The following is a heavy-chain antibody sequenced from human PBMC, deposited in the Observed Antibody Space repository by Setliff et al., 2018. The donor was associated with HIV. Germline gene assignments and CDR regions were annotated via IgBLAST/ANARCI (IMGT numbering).Heavy chain of an antibody. CDR2: INHSGNT. V-gene: IGHV4-34*01. J-gene: IGHJ3*02. D-gene: IGHD1-26*01. CDR1: GGSFSGHY. CDR3: ARNIEWEPYAFDI. Sequence: PSETLSLTCAVYGGSFSGHYWNWIRQPPGKGLKWIGEINHSGNTIYNPSLKSRVTISVDTSKNQFSLKLTSVTAADTAVYYCARNIEWEPYAFDIWGQGTMVTVSS.